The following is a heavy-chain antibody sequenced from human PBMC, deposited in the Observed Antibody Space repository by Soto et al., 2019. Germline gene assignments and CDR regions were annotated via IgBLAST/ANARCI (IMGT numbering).Heavy chain of an antibody. Sequence: QVQLVESGGGVVQPGRSLRLSCAASGFTFSSYGMHWVRQAPGKGLEWVAVISYDGSNKYYADSVKGRFTISRDNSKNTLYLQMNSLRAEDTALYYCAKDQKWFAVAGRGGNWFDPWGQGTLDTVSS. CDR1: GFTFSSYG. D-gene: IGHD6-19*01. CDR2: ISYDGSNK. J-gene: IGHJ5*02. CDR3: AKDQKWFAVAGRGGNWFDP. V-gene: IGHV3-30*18.